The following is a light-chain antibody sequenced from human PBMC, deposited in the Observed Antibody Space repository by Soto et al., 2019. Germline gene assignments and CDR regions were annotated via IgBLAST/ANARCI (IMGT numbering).Light chain of an antibody. Sequence: EMGLAQSPATLSLSPGERATLSCRASQSVSISLAWYQQKPGQAPRLLIYDASNRATGVPARFSGSGSGTDFTLTVSSLEPEDFALYYCQQRSNWPPEITFGQGTRLEI. V-gene: IGKV3-11*01. CDR2: DAS. CDR1: QSVSIS. CDR3: QQRSNWPPEIT. J-gene: IGKJ5*01.